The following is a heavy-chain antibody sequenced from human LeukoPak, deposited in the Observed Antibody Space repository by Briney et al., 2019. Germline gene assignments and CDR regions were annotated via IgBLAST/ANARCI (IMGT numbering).Heavy chain of an antibody. D-gene: IGHD1-26*01. CDR2: INWNGGST. V-gene: IGHV3-20*04. J-gene: IGHJ3*02. Sequence: GGSLRLSCAASGFTFDDYGMSWVRQAPGKGLEWVSGINWNGGSTGYADSVKGRFTISRDNAKDSLYLQMNSLRAEDTALYYCARESGSYFDAAFDIWGQGTMVTVSS. CDR1: GFTFDDYG. CDR3: ARESGSYFDAAFDI.